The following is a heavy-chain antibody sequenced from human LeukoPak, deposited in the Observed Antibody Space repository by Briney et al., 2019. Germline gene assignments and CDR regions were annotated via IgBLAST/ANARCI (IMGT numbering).Heavy chain of an antibody. CDR1: GFTFSSYW. D-gene: IGHD3-10*01. V-gene: IGHV3-7*01. J-gene: IGHJ4*02. CDR2: INQDGTEK. Sequence: GGSLRLSCAASGFTFSSYWMSWVRQAPGKGLEWVANINQDGTEKYYVDSVKGRFTISRDNAKNSLYLQMNSLRVEDTAVYYCAKLAKYFYGWETYYFFEHWGQGTPVTASS. CDR3: AKLAKYFYGWETYYFFEH.